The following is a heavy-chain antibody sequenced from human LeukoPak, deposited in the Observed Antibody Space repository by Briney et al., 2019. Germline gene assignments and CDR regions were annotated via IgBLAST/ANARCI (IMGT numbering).Heavy chain of an antibody. CDR3: ARERSTYAGAPENWFDP. Sequence: SQTLSLTCAVSGGSISSDGYSWSWIRQPPGKGLEWIGYIYYSGSTYYNPSPKSRVTISVDRSKTQFSLKLSSVTAADTAVYYCARERSTYAGAPENWFDPWGQGILVTVSS. J-gene: IGHJ5*02. D-gene: IGHD2-2*01. CDR2: IYYSGST. V-gene: IGHV4-30-2*01. CDR1: GGSISSDGYS.